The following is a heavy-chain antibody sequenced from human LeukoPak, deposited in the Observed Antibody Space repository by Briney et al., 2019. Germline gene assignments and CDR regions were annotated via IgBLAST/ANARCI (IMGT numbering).Heavy chain of an antibody. J-gene: IGHJ4*02. CDR3: ARVVTNLGRELLRHFDY. Sequence: ASVKVSCKASGYTFTNYGISWVRQAPGQGLEWMGWISAYNGNTNYAQKLQGRVTMTTDTSTSTAYMELRSLRSDDTAVYYCARVVTNLGRELLRHFDYWGQGTLVTVSS. V-gene: IGHV1-18*01. CDR2: ISAYNGNT. D-gene: IGHD1-26*01. CDR1: GYTFTNYG.